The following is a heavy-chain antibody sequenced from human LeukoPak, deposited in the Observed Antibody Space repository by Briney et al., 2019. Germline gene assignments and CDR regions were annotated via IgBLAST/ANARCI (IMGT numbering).Heavy chain of an antibody. CDR1: GFSFSSHS. V-gene: IGHV3-21*01. Sequence: GSLRLSCEVSGFSFSSHSINWVRQTPGKGLEWVSTISSGSSYIYYADSVKGRFTISRDNAKNSLYLQINSLRAEDTAVYYCVLWLYKAGGIVDSWGQGTRVTVSS. J-gene: IGHJ4*02. D-gene: IGHD3-22*01. CDR3: VLWLYKAGGIVDS. CDR2: ISSGSSYI.